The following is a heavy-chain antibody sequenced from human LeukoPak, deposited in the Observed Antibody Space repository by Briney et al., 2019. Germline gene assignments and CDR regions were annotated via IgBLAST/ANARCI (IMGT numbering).Heavy chain of an antibody. CDR1: GGSISSGGYY. CDR2: IYHSGST. D-gene: IGHD4-11*01. J-gene: IGHJ4*02. Sequence: PSETLSPTCTVSGGSISSGGYYWSWIRQPPGKGLEWIGYIYHSGSTYYNPSLKSRVTISVDRSKNQFSLKLSSVTAADTAVYYCARDNYSNGRFDYWGQGTLVTVSS. CDR3: ARDNYSNGRFDY. V-gene: IGHV4-30-2*01.